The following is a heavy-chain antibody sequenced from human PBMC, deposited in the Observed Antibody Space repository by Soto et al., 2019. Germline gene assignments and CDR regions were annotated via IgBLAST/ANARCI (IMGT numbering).Heavy chain of an antibody. CDR1: GGSFSGYY. V-gene: IGHV4-34*01. J-gene: IGHJ4*02. D-gene: IGHD6-13*01. CDR2: INHSGST. Sequence: QVQLQQWGAGLLKPSETLSLTCAVYGGSFSGYYWSWIRQPPGKGLEWIGEINHSGSTNYNPSLKSRVTISVDTSKNQFSLKLSSVTAADTAVYYCARVVEQQLVISGYFDYWGQGTLVTVSS. CDR3: ARVVEQQLVISGYFDY.